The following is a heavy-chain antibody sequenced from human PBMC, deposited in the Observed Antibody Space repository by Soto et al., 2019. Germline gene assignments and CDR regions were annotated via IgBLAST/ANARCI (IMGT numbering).Heavy chain of an antibody. CDR3: ARRGYCSGGSCHRELGFVGYGMDV. CDR1: GGTFSSYA. Sequence: QVQLVQSGAEVKKPGSSVKVSCKASGGTFSSYAISWVRQAPGQGLEWMGGIIPIFGTANYAQKFQGRVTITADESTSTAYMELSSLRSEDTAVYYCARRGYCSGGSCHRELGFVGYGMDVWGQGTTVTVSS. J-gene: IGHJ6*02. D-gene: IGHD2-15*01. V-gene: IGHV1-69*01. CDR2: IIPIFGTA.